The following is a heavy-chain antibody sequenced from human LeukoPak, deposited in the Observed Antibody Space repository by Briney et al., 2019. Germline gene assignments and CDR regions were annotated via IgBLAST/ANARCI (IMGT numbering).Heavy chain of an antibody. J-gene: IGHJ4*02. V-gene: IGHV3-53*01. Sequence: GGSLRLSCAASGFTVSSNYMSWVRQAPGKGLEWVSVIYSGGSTYYADSVKGRFTISRDNSKNTLYLQMNSLRAEDTAVYYCAKESHYYDSSGYPDYWGQGTLVTVSS. CDR1: GFTVSSNY. CDR2: IYSGGST. CDR3: AKESHYYDSSGYPDY. D-gene: IGHD3-22*01.